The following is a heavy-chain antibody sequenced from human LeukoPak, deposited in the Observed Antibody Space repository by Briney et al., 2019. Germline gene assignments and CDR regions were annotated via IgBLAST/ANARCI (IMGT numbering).Heavy chain of an antibody. Sequence: PSETLSLTCTVSGGSISSYYWSWIRQPPGKGLEWIGYIYYSGSTNYNPSLKSRVTISVDTSKNQFSLKLSSVTAADTAVYYCARLTYCDILTGYYNFDYWGQGTLVTVSS. D-gene: IGHD3-9*01. CDR2: IYYSGST. CDR3: ARLTYCDILTGYYNFDY. CDR1: GGSISSYY. V-gene: IGHV4-59*01. J-gene: IGHJ4*02.